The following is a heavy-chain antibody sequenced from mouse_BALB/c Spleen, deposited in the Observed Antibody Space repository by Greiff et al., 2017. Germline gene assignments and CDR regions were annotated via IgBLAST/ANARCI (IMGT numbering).Heavy chain of an antibody. V-gene: IGHV5-9-4*01. CDR2: ISSGGSYT. CDR3: ARDFTTATEAMDY. D-gene: IGHD1-2*01. J-gene: IGHJ4*01. CDR1: GFTFSSYA. Sequence: EVKLVESGGGLVKPGGSLKLSCAASGFTFSSYAMSWVRQSPEKRLEWVAEISSGGSYTYYPDTVTGRFTISRDNAKNTLYLEMSSLRSEDTAMYYCARDFTTATEAMDYWGQGTSVTVSS.